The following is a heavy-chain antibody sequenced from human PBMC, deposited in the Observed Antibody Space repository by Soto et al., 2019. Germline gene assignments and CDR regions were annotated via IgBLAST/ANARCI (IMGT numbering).Heavy chain of an antibody. CDR1: GFTFSSYS. CDR3: ARNTGADILTGYSLGSVDGMDV. J-gene: IGHJ6*02. V-gene: IGHV3-21*01. Sequence: PGGSLRLSCAASGFTFSSYSMNWVRQAPGKGLEWVSSISSSSSYIYYADSVKGRFTISRDNAKNSLYLQMNSLRAEDTAVYYCARNTGADILTGYSLGSVDGMDVWGQGTTVTVSS. CDR2: ISSSSSYI. D-gene: IGHD3-9*01.